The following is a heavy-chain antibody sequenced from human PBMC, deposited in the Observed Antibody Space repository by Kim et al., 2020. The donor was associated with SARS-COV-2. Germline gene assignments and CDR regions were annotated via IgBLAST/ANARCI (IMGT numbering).Heavy chain of an antibody. D-gene: IGHD4-4*01. CDR3: ARDTRSNYDGFDY. Sequence: YADSLKGRFTISRDNAKNSLYLQMNSLRAEDTAVYYCARDTRSNYDGFDYWGQGTLVTVSS. V-gene: IGHV3-48*03. J-gene: IGHJ4*02.